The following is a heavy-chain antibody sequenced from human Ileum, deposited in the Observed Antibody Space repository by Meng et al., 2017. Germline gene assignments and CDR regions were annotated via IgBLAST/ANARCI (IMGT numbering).Heavy chain of an antibody. CDR2: INDGGST. V-gene: IGHV4-34*01. D-gene: IGHD2-2*01. CDR3: ARDYCTGNSCYRTVFDY. J-gene: IGHJ4*02. Sequence: SETLSLTCALYGGSFSGYWWSWIRQPPGKGLEWIGEINDGGSTNYNPSLKSRATISVDASKNEISLKVTSVTAADTAVYYCARDYCTGNSCYRTVFDYWGQGRLVTVSS. CDR1: GGSFSGYW.